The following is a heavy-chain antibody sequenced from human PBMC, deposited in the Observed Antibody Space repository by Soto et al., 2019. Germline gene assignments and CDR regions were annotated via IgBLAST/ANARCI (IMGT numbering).Heavy chain of an antibody. Sequence: QVQLVQSGAEVKNPGASVKLSCKASGYTFTSFYIHWVRQAPGQGLEWMAIINPNGGSTNYAPNLQGRVTLTRDTSTNTVYIELSSLGSEDTAVYYCARGLTSGDYWGQVTLVTVSS. D-gene: IGHD7-27*01. CDR3: ARGLTSGDY. CDR2: INPNGGST. V-gene: IGHV1-46*01. J-gene: IGHJ4*02. CDR1: GYTFTSFY.